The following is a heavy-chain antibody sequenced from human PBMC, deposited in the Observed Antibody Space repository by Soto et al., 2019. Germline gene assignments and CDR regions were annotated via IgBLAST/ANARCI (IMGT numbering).Heavy chain of an antibody. D-gene: IGHD1-26*01. CDR2: ITYDGGNE. CDR3: AKDRYSGTYPTDFDY. CDR1: GFVFSDYG. V-gene: IGHV3-30*18. Sequence: GGSLRLSCAASGFVFSDYGMHWVRQAPGKGLEWVALITYDGGNEKYTESVRDRFTISRDDSHNVAYLQMSSLRTEDTAMYYCAKDRYSGTYPTDFDYWGQGSLVTVSS. J-gene: IGHJ4*02.